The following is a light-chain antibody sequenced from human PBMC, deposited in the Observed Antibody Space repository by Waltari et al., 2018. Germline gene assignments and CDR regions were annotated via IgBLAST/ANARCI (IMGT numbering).Light chain of an antibody. J-gene: IGLJ2*01. Sequence: QSVLTQPPSVSAAPGQKVTISCSGSTSNIGNNYVSWYQQLPGAAPKVFIYETKKRPGGIPDRFCGSKSGTSASLDITGLQTGDEDAYYCGTGDNSLSVLVFGGGTKLTVL. V-gene: IGLV1-51*02. CDR3: GTGDNSLSVLV. CDR1: TSNIGNNY. CDR2: ETK.